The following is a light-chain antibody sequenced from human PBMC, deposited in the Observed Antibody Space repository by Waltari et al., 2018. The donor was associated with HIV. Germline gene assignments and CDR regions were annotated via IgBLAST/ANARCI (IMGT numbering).Light chain of an antibody. J-gene: IGLJ2*01. CDR1: DIDTHS. CDR3: QVWISSNDVV. CDR2: DDN. V-gene: IGLV3-21*01. Sequence: SYVLLQPISVSDALGQTAVITSGGRDIDTHSVHLYLQRPGQAPEVVIYDDNERPSGCSERFSGSNSGTTATLAISRVEAGDEADYYCQVWISSNDVVFGGGTKLTVL.